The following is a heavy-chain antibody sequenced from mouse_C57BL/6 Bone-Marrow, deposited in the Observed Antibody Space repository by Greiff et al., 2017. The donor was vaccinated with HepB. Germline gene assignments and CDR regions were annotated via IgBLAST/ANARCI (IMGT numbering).Heavy chain of an antibody. V-gene: IGHV14-2*01. CDR2: IDPEDGET. Sequence: VQLQQSGAELVKPGASVKLSCTASGFNIKDYYMHWVKQRTEQGLEWIGRIDPEDGETKYASKFQGKATITADTSSNTAYLQLSSLTSEDTAVYYCAREYSNYDVWFAYWGQGTLVTVSA. CDR1: GFNIKDYY. D-gene: IGHD2-5*01. CDR3: AREYSNYDVWFAY. J-gene: IGHJ3*01.